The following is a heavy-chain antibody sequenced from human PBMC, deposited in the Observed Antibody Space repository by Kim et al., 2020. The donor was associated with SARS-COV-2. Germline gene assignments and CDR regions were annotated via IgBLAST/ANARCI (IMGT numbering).Heavy chain of an antibody. CDR3: AKNPQYDFWSGYEHYFDS. J-gene: IGHJ4*02. CDR1: GFIIDTYA. CDR2: ISGSGTST. V-gene: IGHV3-23*01. Sequence: GGSLRLSCAASGFIIDTYAMTWVRQAPGKGLEWVSGISGSGTSTYYADSVKGRFTISRDNFKSTMFLQMNSLRAEDTAVYYWAKNPQYDFWSGYEHYFDSWGQGTLVTVSS. D-gene: IGHD3-3*01.